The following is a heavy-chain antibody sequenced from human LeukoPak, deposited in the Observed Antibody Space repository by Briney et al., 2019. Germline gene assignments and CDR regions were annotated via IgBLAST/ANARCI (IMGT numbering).Heavy chain of an antibody. J-gene: IGHJ4*02. CDR1: GFTFSSYS. V-gene: IGHV3-48*04. Sequence: PGGSLRLSCAASGFTFSSYSMNWVRQAPGKGLEWISYSSSSGYTTQYADSVKGRFTISRDNAKNSLYLQMNSLRAEDTAVYYCARVLGGSGFDYWGQGTLVTVSS. D-gene: IGHD6-19*01. CDR2: SSSSGYTT. CDR3: ARVLGGSGFDY.